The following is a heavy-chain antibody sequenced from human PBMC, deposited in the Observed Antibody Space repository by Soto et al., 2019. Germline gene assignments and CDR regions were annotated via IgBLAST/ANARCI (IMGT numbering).Heavy chain of an antibody. CDR1: GGSISSYY. V-gene: IGHV4-59*01. CDR3: ARQSGTYYETRPFAL. J-gene: IGHJ3*01. D-gene: IGHD1-26*01. CDR2: IYYSGST. Sequence: SETLSLTCTVSGGSISSYYWSWIRQPPGKGLEWIGYIYYSGSTNYNPSLKSRVTISVDTSKNQFSLKLKSVTAADTAVYFCARQSGTYYETRPFALWGQGTTVTVSS.